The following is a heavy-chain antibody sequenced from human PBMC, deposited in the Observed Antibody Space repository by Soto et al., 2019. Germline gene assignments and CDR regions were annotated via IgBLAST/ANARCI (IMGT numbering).Heavy chain of an antibody. V-gene: IGHV4-39*01. J-gene: IGHJ4*02. D-gene: IGHD3-22*01. CDR1: GGSISSSSYY. Sequence: PSETLSLTCTVSGGSISSSSYYWGWIRQPPGKGLEWIGSIYYSGSTYYNPSLKSRVTISVDTSKNQFSLKLSSVTAADTAVYYCARATYYYDSSGYYQRYYFDYWGQGTLVTVSS. CDR2: IYYSGST. CDR3: ARATYYYDSSGYYQRYYFDY.